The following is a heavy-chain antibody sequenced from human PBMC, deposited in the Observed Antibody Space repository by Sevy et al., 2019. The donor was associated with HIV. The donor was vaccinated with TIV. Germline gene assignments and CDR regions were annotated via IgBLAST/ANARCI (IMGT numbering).Heavy chain of an antibody. CDR1: GFTFSSYA. V-gene: IGHV3-30-3*01. CDR2: ISYDGSNK. D-gene: IGHD4-17*01. Sequence: GGSLRLSCAASGFTFSSYAMHWVRQAPGKGLEWVAVISYDGSNKYYADSMKGRFTISRDNSKNTLYLQMNSLRAEDTAVYYCARDPGDYEAGMDVWGQGTTVTVSS. J-gene: IGHJ6*02. CDR3: ARDPGDYEAGMDV.